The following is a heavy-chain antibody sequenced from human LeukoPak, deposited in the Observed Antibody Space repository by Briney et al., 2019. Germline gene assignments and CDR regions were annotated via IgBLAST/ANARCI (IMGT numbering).Heavy chain of an antibody. D-gene: IGHD5/OR15-5a*01. V-gene: IGHV1-18*01. J-gene: IGHJ3*02. CDR3: ARRIDTVSKKYAFDI. CDR2: ISAYNGNT. Sequence: GASVKVSCKASGYTFTSYGISWVRQAPGQGLEWMGWISAYNGNTNYAQKLQGRVTMTTDTSTSTAYMELRSLRSDDTAVYYCARRIDTVSKKYAFDIWGQGTMVTVSS. CDR1: GYTFTSYG.